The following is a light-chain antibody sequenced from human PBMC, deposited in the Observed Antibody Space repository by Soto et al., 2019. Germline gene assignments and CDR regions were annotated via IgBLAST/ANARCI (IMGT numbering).Light chain of an antibody. CDR2: GVS. J-gene: IGKJ1*01. V-gene: IGKV3-20*01. Sequence: EIVLTQSPGTLPLSLGDGTTLSCRASQTVTRNYLAWYHQKPGQPPRLLIYGVSNRATGVPDRFSGGGSGTEFTLTIVSLEPDDFGTYYCQQYIDSPWTFGQGTRVEVK. CDR3: QQYIDSPWT. CDR1: QTVTRNY.